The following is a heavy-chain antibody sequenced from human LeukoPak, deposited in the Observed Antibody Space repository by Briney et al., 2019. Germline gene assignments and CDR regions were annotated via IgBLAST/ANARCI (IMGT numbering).Heavy chain of an antibody. CDR1: GFIFSDYY. CDR3: ARDMVSEAGTRWGDY. V-gene: IGHV3-11*04. D-gene: IGHD6-19*01. Sequence: GGSLRLSCAASGFIFSDYYMSWIRQAPGKGLEWVSYISASGSTIYYADSVRGRFTISRDNAKNSLSLQMNSLRAEDTALYYCARDMVSEAGTRWGDYWGQGILVTVSS. J-gene: IGHJ4*02. CDR2: ISASGSTI.